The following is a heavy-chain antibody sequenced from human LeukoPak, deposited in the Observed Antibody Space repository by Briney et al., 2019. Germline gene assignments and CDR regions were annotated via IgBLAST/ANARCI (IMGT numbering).Heavy chain of an antibody. CDR3: ARTYKVGATRFSHYYYYYMDV. Sequence: GGSLRLSCAASGFTFSSYWMSWVRQAPGKGLEWVANIKEDGSEKNYVDSVKGRFTISRDNAKNSLYLQMNSLRAADTAVYYCARTYKVGATRFSHYYYYYMDVWGKGTTVTISS. D-gene: IGHD1-26*01. J-gene: IGHJ6*03. CDR2: IKEDGSEK. V-gene: IGHV3-7*03. CDR1: GFTFSSYW.